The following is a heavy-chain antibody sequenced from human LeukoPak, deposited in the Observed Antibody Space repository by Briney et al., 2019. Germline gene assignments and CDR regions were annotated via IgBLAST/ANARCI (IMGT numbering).Heavy chain of an antibody. CDR3: AKDKATVTTGDGVPHDY. CDR1: GFTFSSYA. D-gene: IGHD4-17*01. CDR2: ISYDGSNK. J-gene: IGHJ4*02. V-gene: IGHV3-30*04. Sequence: GSLRLSCAASGFTFSSYAMHWVRQAPGKGLEWVAVISYDGSNKYYADSVKGRFTISRDNSKNTLYLQMNSLRAEDTAVYYCAKDKATVTTGDGVPHDYWGQGTLVTVSS.